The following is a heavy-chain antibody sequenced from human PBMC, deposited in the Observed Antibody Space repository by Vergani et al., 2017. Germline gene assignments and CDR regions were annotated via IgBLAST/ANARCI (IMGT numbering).Heavy chain of an antibody. CDR1: GFSFSSYS. Sequence: EVQLVESGGGLVKPGGSLRLSCAASGFSFSSYSMNWVRQAPGKGLEWVASISGSSSYVFYRDSVEGRFTITRDNAKKSVYLQMNSLRAEDTAMYYCTTGFPGSSWSTYWGQGTLVTVSS. D-gene: IGHD6-13*01. CDR2: ISGSSSYV. CDR3: TTGFPGSSWSTY. J-gene: IGHJ4*01. V-gene: IGHV3-21*02.